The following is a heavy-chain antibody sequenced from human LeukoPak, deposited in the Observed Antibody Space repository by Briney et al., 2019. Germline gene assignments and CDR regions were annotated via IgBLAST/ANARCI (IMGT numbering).Heavy chain of an antibody. V-gene: IGHV3-30*18. Sequence: PGGSLRLSCAASGFTFSSHGMHWVRQAPGKGLEWVAVISYDGSKKYYADSVKGRFTISRDNSKNTLYLQMNSLRAEDTAVYYCAKGGLYYDLLTGYSDWGQGTLVTVSS. CDR3: AKGGLYYDLLTGYSD. D-gene: IGHD3-9*01. CDR2: ISYDGSKK. J-gene: IGHJ4*02. CDR1: GFTFSSHG.